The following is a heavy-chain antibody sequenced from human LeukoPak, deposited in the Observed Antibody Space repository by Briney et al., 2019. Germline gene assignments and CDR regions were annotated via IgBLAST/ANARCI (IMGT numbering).Heavy chain of an antibody. Sequence: GASVKVSCKASGYTFTSYGISWVRQAPGQGLEWMGWISAYNGNTNYAQKLQGRVTMTTDTSTSTAYMELRSLRSDDTAVYYCARTGRSYSLFPSLDYWGQGTLVTVSS. CDR2: ISAYNGNT. D-gene: IGHD1-26*01. V-gene: IGHV1-18*01. CDR3: ARTGRSYSLFPSLDY. CDR1: GYTFTSYG. J-gene: IGHJ4*02.